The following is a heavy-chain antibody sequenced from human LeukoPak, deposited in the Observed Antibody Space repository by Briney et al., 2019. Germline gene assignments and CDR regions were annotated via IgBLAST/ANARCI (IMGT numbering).Heavy chain of an antibody. D-gene: IGHD1-26*01. CDR1: GGSISSGSYY. Sequence: SQTLSLTCTVSGGSISSGSYYWSWIRQPAGKGLEWIGRIYTSGSTNYNPSLKSRVTISVDTSKNQFSLKLSSVTAADTAVYYCARESPTRGVRGGHDYWGQGTLVTISS. CDR3: ARESPTRGVRGGHDY. J-gene: IGHJ4*02. CDR2: IYTSGST. V-gene: IGHV4-61*02.